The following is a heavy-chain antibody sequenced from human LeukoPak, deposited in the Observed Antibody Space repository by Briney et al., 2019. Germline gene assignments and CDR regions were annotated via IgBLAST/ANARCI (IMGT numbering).Heavy chain of an antibody. CDR1: GGSISSYY. D-gene: IGHD6-13*01. Sequence: SEPLSLTCIDTGGSISSYYWSWIRQPAGKGLEWIGRMYFSRTPKYNPALESRVIMSVDTSKNQFSLKLTSVTAADTAVYYCARDAAIGAAGVFDSWGQGTLVIVSS. J-gene: IGHJ4*02. V-gene: IGHV4-4*07. CDR3: ARDAAIGAAGVFDS. CDR2: MYFSRTP.